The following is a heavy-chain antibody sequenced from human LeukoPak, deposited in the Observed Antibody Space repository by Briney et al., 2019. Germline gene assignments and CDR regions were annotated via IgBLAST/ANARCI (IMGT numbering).Heavy chain of an antibody. D-gene: IGHD3-10*01. CDR2: ISGSGGST. Sequence: GGSLRLSCAASGFTFSNYAMSWVRQAPGKGLEWVSAISGSGGSTYYADSVKGRFTISRDNSKNTLYLQMNSLRAEDTAVYYCAKGPGGVWFGELSQGAFDIWGQGTMVTVSS. CDR3: AKGPGGVWFGELSQGAFDI. J-gene: IGHJ3*02. V-gene: IGHV3-23*01. CDR1: GFTFSNYA.